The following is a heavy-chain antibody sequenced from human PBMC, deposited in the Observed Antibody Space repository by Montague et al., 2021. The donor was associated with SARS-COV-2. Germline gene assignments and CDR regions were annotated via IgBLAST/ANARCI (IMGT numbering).Heavy chain of an antibody. CDR1: GGSISSYY. D-gene: IGHD3-22*01. J-gene: IGHJ4*01. CDR2: IYYSGST. CDR3: ARGDYYDSTGYYDY. Sequence: SETLSLTCSVSGGSISSYYWSWIRQPPGKGLEWIGYIYYSGSTNYNPSLKSRVTISVDTSKNQFSLKVRSVTAADTAVYYCARGDYYDSTGYYDYWGQGTLVTVPS. V-gene: IGHV4-59*01.